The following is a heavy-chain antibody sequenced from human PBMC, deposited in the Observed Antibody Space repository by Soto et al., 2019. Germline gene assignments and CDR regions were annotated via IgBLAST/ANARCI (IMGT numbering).Heavy chain of an antibody. CDR2: ISSSSSYI. V-gene: IGHV3-21*01. Sequence: EVQLVESGGGLVKPGGSLRLSCAASGFTFSSYSMNWVRQAPGKGLEWVSSISSSSSYIYYADSVKGRFTISRDNAKNSLYLQMNSLRAEDTAVYYCARDQFSTAYYYDSSGYLDAFDIWGQGTMVTVSS. D-gene: IGHD3-22*01. CDR3: ARDQFSTAYYYDSSGYLDAFDI. CDR1: GFTFSSYS. J-gene: IGHJ3*02.